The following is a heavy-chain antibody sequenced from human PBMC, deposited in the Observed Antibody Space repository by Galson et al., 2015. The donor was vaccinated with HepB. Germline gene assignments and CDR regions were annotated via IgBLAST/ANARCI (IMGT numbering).Heavy chain of an antibody. D-gene: IGHD5-12*01. CDR3: TREDDWIVATHYALDV. CDR1: GFTFSDYA. V-gene: IGHV3-49*04. CDR2: IRSKGFGGTT. J-gene: IGHJ6*02. Sequence: SLRLSCAVSGFTFSDYAMCWVRQTPGKGLEWVGFIRSKGFGGTTEYAASVKDRFTISRDDSRGIAYLQMNSLKTEDTAVYFCTREDDWIVATHYALDVWGPGTTVTVSS.